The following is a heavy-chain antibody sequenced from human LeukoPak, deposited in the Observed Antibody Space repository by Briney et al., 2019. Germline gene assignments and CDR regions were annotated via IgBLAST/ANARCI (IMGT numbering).Heavy chain of an antibody. J-gene: IGHJ4*02. D-gene: IGHD4-17*01. CDR2: IYHSGTT. V-gene: IGHV4-4*02. CDR1: GGSIGSSNW. Sequence: SGTLSLTCAVSGGSIGSSNWRSWARQPPGKGLEWIGEIYHSGTTNYNPSLKSRVTMSVDKSKNQFSLKLSSVTAADTAIYYCATYLYGDYASYYFDFWGQGTLVTVSS. CDR3: ATYLYGDYASYYFDF.